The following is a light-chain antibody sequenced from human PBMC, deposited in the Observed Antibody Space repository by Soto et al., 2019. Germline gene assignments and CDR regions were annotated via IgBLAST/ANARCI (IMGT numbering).Light chain of an antibody. J-gene: IGKJ4*01. V-gene: IGKV1-9*01. Sequence: IQLTQSPSSLSASVGDRVTITCRASQGISTYLAWCQQKPGKAPKLLIYTASTLQSGVPSRFSGSGSGTDFTLTISSLQPEDFATYYCQQHSSYPVTFGGGTKVEVK. CDR2: TAS. CDR1: QGISTY. CDR3: QQHSSYPVT.